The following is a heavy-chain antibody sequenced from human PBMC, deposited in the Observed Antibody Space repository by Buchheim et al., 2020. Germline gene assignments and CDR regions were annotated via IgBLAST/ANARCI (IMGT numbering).Heavy chain of an antibody. CDR3: ASSVSLTGYKYYYYYYGMDV. Sequence: QVQLVQSGAEVKKPGSSVKVSCKASGGTFSSYAISWVRQAPGQGLEWMGGIIPIFGTANYAQKFQGRVTITADESTSTAYMKLSSLRSEDTAVYYCASSVSLTGYKYYYYYYGMDVWGQGTT. CDR1: GGTFSSYA. J-gene: IGHJ6*02. D-gene: IGHD3-9*01. CDR2: IIPIFGTA. V-gene: IGHV1-69*01.